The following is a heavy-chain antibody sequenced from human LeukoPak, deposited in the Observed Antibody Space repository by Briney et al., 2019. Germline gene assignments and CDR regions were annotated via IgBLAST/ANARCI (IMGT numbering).Heavy chain of an antibody. J-gene: IGHJ5*02. CDR1: GYPIGLDYY. D-gene: IGHD5-24*01. Sequence: SETLSLTCKVSGYPIGLDYYWVWIRQAPGRGLQWIGGFHRGRIQYNSALKSRVTISIDSSKNQFSLRMWPVTAADTAFYFCARAPSSYESGNGYPNLGWLDPWGQGTLVTVSS. V-gene: IGHV4-38-2*02. CDR2: FHRGRI. CDR3: ARAPSSYESGNGYPNLGWLDP.